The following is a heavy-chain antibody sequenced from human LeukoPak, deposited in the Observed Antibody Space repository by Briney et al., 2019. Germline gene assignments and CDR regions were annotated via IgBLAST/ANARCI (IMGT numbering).Heavy chain of an antibody. CDR3: ARNSGSNSYWYFDL. CDR2: IDTAGDT. J-gene: IGHJ2*01. D-gene: IGHD1-26*01. Sequence: GGSLRLSCAASGFTFSSYEMNWVRQAPGRGLEWVSAIDTAGDTYYPGSVKGRFTISRENAKNSLYLQLNSLRGGDTAVYYCARNSGSNSYWYFDLWGRGTLVIVSS. V-gene: IGHV3-13*01. CDR1: GFTFSSYE.